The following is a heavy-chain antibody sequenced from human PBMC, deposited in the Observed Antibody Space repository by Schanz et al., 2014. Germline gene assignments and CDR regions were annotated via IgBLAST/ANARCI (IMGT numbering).Heavy chain of an antibody. V-gene: IGHV1-2*06. Sequence: QVQLVQSGAEVKKPGASVKVSCKASGYTFIGYFLHWVRQAPGQGLEWMGRINPNSGGTNYAQKFQGRVTMTRDTSLSPAYMELTRLTSDDTAVYYCATPSSAEPYWGQGTLVTVSS. D-gene: IGHD1-26*01. CDR1: GYTFIGYF. CDR2: INPNSGGT. CDR3: ATPSSAEPY. J-gene: IGHJ4*02.